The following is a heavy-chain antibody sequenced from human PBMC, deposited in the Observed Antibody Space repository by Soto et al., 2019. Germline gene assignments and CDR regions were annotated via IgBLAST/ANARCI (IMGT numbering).Heavy chain of an antibody. CDR2: ISATGGGT. J-gene: IGHJ4*02. V-gene: IGHV3-23*01. Sequence: GGSLRLSCAASGFKFSNYAMSWVRQAPGKGLEWASLISATGGGTYYADSVKGRFTISRDNSHNTLYLQVHSLTAEDTAVYYCAKDRRAGGNSAFYFDFWGQGAQVTVS. CDR1: GFKFSNYA. CDR3: AKDRRAGGNSAFYFDF. D-gene: IGHD3-16*01.